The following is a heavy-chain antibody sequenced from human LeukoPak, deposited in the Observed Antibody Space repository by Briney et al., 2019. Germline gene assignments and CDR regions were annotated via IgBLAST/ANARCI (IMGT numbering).Heavy chain of an antibody. D-gene: IGHD3-22*01. CDR2: ISYDGSNK. CDR3: ASSSSGYYWNFDY. CDR1: GFTFSSYA. V-gene: IGHV3-30*09. Sequence: GGSLRLSCAASGFTFSSYAMHWVRQAPGKGLEWVAVISYDGSNKYYADSVKGRFAISRDNSKNTLYLQMNSLRAGDTAVYYCASSSSGYYWNFDYWGQGTLVTVSS. J-gene: IGHJ4*02.